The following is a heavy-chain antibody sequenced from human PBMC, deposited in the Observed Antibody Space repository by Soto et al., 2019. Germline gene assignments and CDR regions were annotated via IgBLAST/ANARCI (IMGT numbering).Heavy chain of an antibody. Sequence: EVQLVESGGGLVKPGGSLRLSCAASGFTFSSYSMNWVRQAPGKGLEWVSSISSSSSYIYYADSVKGRFTISRDNAKNSLYLQMNSLRAEDTAVYYCARDRITIFGVVSNFDYWGQGTLVTVCS. CDR2: ISSSSSYI. CDR3: ARDRITIFGVVSNFDY. J-gene: IGHJ4*02. V-gene: IGHV3-21*01. D-gene: IGHD3-3*01. CDR1: GFTFSSYS.